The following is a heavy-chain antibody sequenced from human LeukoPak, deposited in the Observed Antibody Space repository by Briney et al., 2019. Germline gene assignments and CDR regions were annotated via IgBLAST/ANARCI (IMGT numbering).Heavy chain of an antibody. CDR1: GGSFSGYY. CDR2: INHNGST. V-gene: IGHV4-34*01. CDR3: ARGPRYNYFDY. J-gene: IGHJ4*02. Sequence: SETLSLTCAVYGGSFSGYYWSWIRQPPGKGLEWIGEINHNGSTNYNPSLKSRVTISVDTSKNQFSLKLSSVTAADTAVYYCARGPRYNYFDYWGQGTLVTVSS. D-gene: IGHD5-18*01.